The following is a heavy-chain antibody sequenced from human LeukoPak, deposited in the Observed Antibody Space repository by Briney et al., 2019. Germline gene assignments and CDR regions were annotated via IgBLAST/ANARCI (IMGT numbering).Heavy chain of an antibody. CDR3: ARYVTTKAFDI. D-gene: IGHD4-11*01. J-gene: IGHJ3*02. CDR2: LNPKDGNR. CDR1: GYTFTTYD. Sequence: ASVKVSCKASGYTFTTYDINWVRQAPGQGPEWMGWLNPKDGNRGYAQKFQDRVTLTRDTSISTAYMELSSLRSDDTAIYYCARYVTTKAFDIWGKGTMVTVSS. V-gene: IGHV1-8*01.